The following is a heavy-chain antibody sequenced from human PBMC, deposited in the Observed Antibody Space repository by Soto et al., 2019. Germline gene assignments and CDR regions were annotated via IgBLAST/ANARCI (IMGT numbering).Heavy chain of an antibody. Sequence: QVQLQESGPGLVKPSETLSLTCAVSGYSISRGYYWGWSRQPPGKGLEWVGSIFHTGNNYYNPSLKSRVTISVDTSKNQFSLKLRSATAADTAIYYGARGQISVDEFDYWGQGTLVTVSS. CDR2: IFHTGNN. V-gene: IGHV4-38-2*01. D-gene: IGHD6-19*01. J-gene: IGHJ4*02. CDR3: ARGQISVDEFDY. CDR1: GYSISRGYY.